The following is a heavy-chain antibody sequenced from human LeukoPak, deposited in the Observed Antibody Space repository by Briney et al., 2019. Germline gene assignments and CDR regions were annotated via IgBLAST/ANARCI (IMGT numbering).Heavy chain of an antibody. CDR1: GDSVSSNSAA. J-gene: IGHJ4*02. Sequence: SQTLSLTCAISGDSVSSNSAAWNWIRQSPSRGLEWLGRTYYRSKWYNDYAVSVKSRITINPDTSKNQFSLQLNSVTPEDTAVYYCARSDPGNRVAARRRYFDYWGQGTLVTASS. CDR2: TYYRSKWYN. CDR3: ARSDPGNRVAARRRYFDY. D-gene: IGHD6-6*01. V-gene: IGHV6-1*01.